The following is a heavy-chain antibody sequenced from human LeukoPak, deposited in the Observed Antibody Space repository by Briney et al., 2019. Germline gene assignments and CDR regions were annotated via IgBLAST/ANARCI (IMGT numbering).Heavy chain of an antibody. J-gene: IGHJ4*02. CDR3: ARSGYSNFDY. CDR2: IYASGST. D-gene: IGHD3-3*01. V-gene: IGHV4-61*02. Sequence: PSQTLSLTCTVSGGSLSSGSDYWSWIRQSAGKGLEWIVRIYASGSTNYNPSLKSRVTISVDTSKNQFSLKLSSVTAADTAVYYCARSGYSNFDYWGQGTLVTVSS. CDR1: GGSLSSGSDY.